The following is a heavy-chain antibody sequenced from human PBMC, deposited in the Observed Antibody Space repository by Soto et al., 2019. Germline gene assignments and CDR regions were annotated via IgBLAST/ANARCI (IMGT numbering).Heavy chain of an antibody. CDR1: GFTFSTYA. V-gene: IGHV3-30-3*01. CDR2: ISYNGINK. D-gene: IGHD4-4*01. J-gene: IGHJ6*02. Sequence: QVQLVESGGGVVQPGRSLRLSCAASGFTFSTYAMHWVRQAPGKGLEWVAVISYNGINKYYPDSVKGRFTISRDNYKNTLYLQMSSLRAEDTAVYYCAREDSNYYYGMDVWGQGTTVTVSS. CDR3: AREDSNYYYGMDV.